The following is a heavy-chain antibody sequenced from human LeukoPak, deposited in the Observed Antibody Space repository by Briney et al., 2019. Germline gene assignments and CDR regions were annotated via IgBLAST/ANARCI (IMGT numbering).Heavy chain of an antibody. CDR3: ARGDNYDISGYYWRSFDP. D-gene: IGHD3-22*01. CDR2: INPNSGGT. V-gene: IGHV1-2*02. J-gene: IGHJ5*02. CDR1: GYTFTGYY. Sequence: ASVKVSCKASGYTFTGYYMHWVRQAPGQGLEWMGWINPNSGGTNYAQKFQGRVTMTRDTSTSTVYMELSSLRSEDTAVYYCARGDNYDISGYYWRSFDPWGQGTLVTVSS.